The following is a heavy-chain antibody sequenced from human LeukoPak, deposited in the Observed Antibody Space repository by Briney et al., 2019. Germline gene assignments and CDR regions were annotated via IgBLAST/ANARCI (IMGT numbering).Heavy chain of an antibody. CDR3: ARVGGSGELDF. CDR1: GGTFSSYA. D-gene: IGHD2-15*01. J-gene: IGHJ4*02. Sequence: GSSVKVSCKASGGTFSSYAISWVRQPPGQGLEWMGRIIPILGIANYAQKFQGRVTITADKSTSTAYMELSGLRSEDTAVDYCARVGGSGELDFWGQGTLVTVSS. V-gene: IGHV1-69*04. CDR2: IIPILGIA.